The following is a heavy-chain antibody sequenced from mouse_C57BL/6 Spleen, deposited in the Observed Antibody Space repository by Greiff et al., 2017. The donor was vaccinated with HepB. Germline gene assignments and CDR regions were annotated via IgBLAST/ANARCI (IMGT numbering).Heavy chain of an antibody. CDR3: TTPYSMAD. CDR1: GFNIKDDY. D-gene: IGHD2-5*01. Sequence: VQLQQSGAELVRPGASVKLSCTASGFNIKDDYMHWVKQRPEQGLEWIGWIDPENGDTEYASKFQGKATITADTSSNTAYLQLSSLTSEDTAVYCCTTPYSMADWGQGTLVTVSA. V-gene: IGHV14-4*01. J-gene: IGHJ3*01. CDR2: IDPENGDT.